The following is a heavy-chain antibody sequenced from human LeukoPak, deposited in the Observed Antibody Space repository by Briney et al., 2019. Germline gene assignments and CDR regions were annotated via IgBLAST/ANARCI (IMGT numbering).Heavy chain of an antibody. CDR2: IYSGGST. V-gene: IGHV3-66*01. CDR1: GFTVSSNY. D-gene: IGHD3-16*01. CDR3: AREDMITFGAFDY. Sequence: GGSLRLSCAASGFTVSSNYMSWVRQAPGKGLKWVSVIYSGGSTYYADSVKGRFTISRDNSKNTLYLQMNSLRAEDTAVYYCAREDMITFGAFDYWGQGTLDTVSS. J-gene: IGHJ4*02.